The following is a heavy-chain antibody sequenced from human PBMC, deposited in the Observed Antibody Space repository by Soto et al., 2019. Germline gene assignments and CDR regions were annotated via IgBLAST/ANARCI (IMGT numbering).Heavy chain of an antibody. Sequence: PGGSLRLSCSASGFTFSSYEMNWVRQAPGKGLEWVSYISSSGSTIYYADSVKGRFTISRDNAKNSLYLQMNSLRAEDTAVYYCARDQYYYDSSGFDAFDIWGQGTMVTV. CDR2: ISSSGSTI. V-gene: IGHV3-48*03. J-gene: IGHJ3*02. CDR3: ARDQYYYDSSGFDAFDI. D-gene: IGHD3-22*01. CDR1: GFTFSSYE.